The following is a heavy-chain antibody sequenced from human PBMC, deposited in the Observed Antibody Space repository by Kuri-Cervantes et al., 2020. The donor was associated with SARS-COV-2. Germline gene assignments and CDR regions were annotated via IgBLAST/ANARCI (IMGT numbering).Heavy chain of an antibody. D-gene: IGHD3-3*01. V-gene: IGHV3-53*05. J-gene: IGHJ3*02. CDR3: AKGGDLVEWLSRPNDAFDI. Sequence: GESLKISCAASGFTVSSNYMSWVRQAPGKGLEWVSVIYSGGSTYYADSVKGRFTISRDNSKNTLYLQMNSLRAEDTAVYYCAKGGDLVEWLSRPNDAFDIWGQGTMVTVSS. CDR1: GFTVSSNY. CDR2: IYSGGST.